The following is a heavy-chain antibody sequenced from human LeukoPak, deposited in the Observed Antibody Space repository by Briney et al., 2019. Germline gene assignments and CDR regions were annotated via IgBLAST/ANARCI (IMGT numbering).Heavy chain of an antibody. CDR1: GGSFSGYY. J-gene: IGHJ6*03. CDR3: ARGVGSNYYYYMDV. Sequence: SETLSLTCAVYGGSFSGYYWSWIRQPPGKGLEWIGEINHSGSTNYNPSLKSRVTISVDTSKNQFSLKLSSVTAADTAVYYCARGVGSNYYYYMDVWGKGTTVTVSS. CDR2: INHSGST. V-gene: IGHV4-34*01. D-gene: IGHD3-10*01.